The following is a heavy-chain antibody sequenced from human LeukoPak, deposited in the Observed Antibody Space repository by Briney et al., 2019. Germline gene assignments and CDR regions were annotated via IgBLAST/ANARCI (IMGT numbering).Heavy chain of an antibody. CDR3: AKDVRGSTSWYGLDY. CDR2: ISWDGGST. D-gene: IGHD6-13*01. J-gene: IGHJ4*02. Sequence: GGSLRLSCAASGFAFDDYAMHWVRQAPGKGLEWVSLISWDGGSTYYADSVKGRFTISRDNSKNSLYLQMNSLRGEDTALYYCAKDVRGSTSWYGLDYWGQGTLVTVSS. V-gene: IGHV3-43D*03. CDR1: GFAFDDYA.